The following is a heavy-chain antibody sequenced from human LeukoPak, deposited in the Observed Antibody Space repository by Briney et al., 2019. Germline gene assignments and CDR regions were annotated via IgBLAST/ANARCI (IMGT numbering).Heavy chain of an antibody. CDR2: ISSSGTTI. CDR3: ARETRVRWTDY. J-gene: IGHJ4*02. CDR1: GFTFSDYY. D-gene: IGHD5-24*01. Sequence: GGSLRLSCAASGFTFSDYYMSWIRQAPGKGLERLSYISSSGTTIYYADSVKGRFTISRDNAKNSLYLQMNSLRAEDTAVYYCARETRVRWTDYWGQGILVTVSS. V-gene: IGHV3-11*04.